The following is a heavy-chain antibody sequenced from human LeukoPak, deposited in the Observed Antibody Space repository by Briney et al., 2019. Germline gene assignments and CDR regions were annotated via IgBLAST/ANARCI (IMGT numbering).Heavy chain of an antibody. V-gene: IGHV1-24*01. CDR1: GYTLTELS. J-gene: IGHJ4*02. CDR2: FDPEDGET. CDR3: ATMGARGDTFVDY. Sequence: GASVKVSCKVSGYTLTELSMQWVRQAPGKGPEWMGGFDPEDGETIYAQKFQGRVTMTEDTSTDTAYMELSSLRSEDTAVYYCATMGARGDTFVDYWGQGTLVTVSS. D-gene: IGHD3-10*01.